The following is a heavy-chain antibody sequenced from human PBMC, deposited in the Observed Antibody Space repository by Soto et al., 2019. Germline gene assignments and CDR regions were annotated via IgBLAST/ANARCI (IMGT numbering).Heavy chain of an antibody. J-gene: IGHJ6*02. CDR2: INPNSGGT. Sequence: ASVKVSCKASGYTFTGYYMHWVRQAPGQGLEWMGWINPNSGGTNYAQKFQGRVTMTRDTSTSTAYMELSSLRSEDTAVYYCARDGARHCGSTSCYLIPHGLDAWGQGTTVTVSS. D-gene: IGHD2-2*01. V-gene: IGHV1-2*02. CDR1: GYTFTGYY. CDR3: ARDGARHCGSTSCYLIPHGLDA.